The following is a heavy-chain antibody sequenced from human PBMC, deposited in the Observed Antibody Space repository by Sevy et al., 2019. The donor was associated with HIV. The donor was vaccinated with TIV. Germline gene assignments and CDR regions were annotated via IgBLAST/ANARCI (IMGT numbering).Heavy chain of an antibody. CDR1: EFTFSSYS. J-gene: IGHJ3*02. D-gene: IGHD5-12*01. Sequence: GGSLRLSCAASEFTFSSYSMNWVRQAPGKGLEWVSYISSSSSTIYYADSVKGRFTISRDNAKNSLYLQMNSLRAEDTAVYYCARENPTRDDAFDIWGQGTMVTVSS. V-gene: IGHV3-48*01. CDR3: ARENPTRDDAFDI. CDR2: ISSSSSTI.